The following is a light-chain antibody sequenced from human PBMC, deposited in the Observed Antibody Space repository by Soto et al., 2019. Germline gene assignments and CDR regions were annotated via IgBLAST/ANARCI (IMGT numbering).Light chain of an antibody. CDR2: NNN. V-gene: IGLV1-44*01. CDR3: AEWDDSLNGLV. CDR1: SSNIGSNT. Sequence: QSVLTQPPSASGTPGQRVTISCSGSSSNIGSNTVNWYQQLPGTAPKLLIYNNNQRPSGVTDRFSGSKSGTAASLAISGLRSEDEADYYCAEWDDSLNGLVFGTGTKVTVL. J-gene: IGLJ1*01.